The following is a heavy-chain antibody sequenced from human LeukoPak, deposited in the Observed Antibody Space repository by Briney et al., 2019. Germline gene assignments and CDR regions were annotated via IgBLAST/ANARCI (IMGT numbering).Heavy chain of an antibody. CDR1: GFTFSSHS. CDR2: ISSDSTII. Sequence: GGSLRLSCAASGFTFSSHSMNWVRQAPGKGLEWISYISSDSTIIHYADSVKGRFTISRDDAKSSLYLQMNSLRAEDTAIYYCAKVPRQHDNWFDPWGQGTLVTVSS. J-gene: IGHJ5*02. V-gene: IGHV3-48*01. CDR3: AKVPRQHDNWFDP. D-gene: IGHD3-9*01.